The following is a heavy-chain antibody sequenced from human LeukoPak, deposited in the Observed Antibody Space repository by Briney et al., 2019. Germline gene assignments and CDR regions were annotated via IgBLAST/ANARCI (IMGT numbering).Heavy chain of an antibody. V-gene: IGHV1-2*06. CDR2: INPNTGGT. CDR1: GYTFTGYY. Sequence: ASVKVSCKASGYTFTGYYMHWVRQAPGQGLEWMGRINPNTGGTNYAQKFQGRVTMTRDTSISTAYTELSRLTSDDTAMYYCARGGARPNDAFDIWGQGTMVTVSS. D-gene: IGHD1-26*01. CDR3: ARGGARPNDAFDI. J-gene: IGHJ3*02.